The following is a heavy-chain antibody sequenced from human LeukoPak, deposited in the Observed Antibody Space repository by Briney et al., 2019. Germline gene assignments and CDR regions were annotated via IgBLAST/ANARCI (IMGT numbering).Heavy chain of an antibody. J-gene: IGHJ4*02. D-gene: IGHD1-26*01. Sequence: PGGSLRLSCAASGFTFSSYEMNWVRQAPGKGLEWVSYISSSGSTIYYADSVKGRFTISRDNAKNSLYLQMNSLRAEDTAVYYCARFGSWELPRDYWGQGTLVTVSS. V-gene: IGHV3-48*03. CDR3: ARFGSWELPRDY. CDR2: ISSSGSTI. CDR1: GFTFSSYE.